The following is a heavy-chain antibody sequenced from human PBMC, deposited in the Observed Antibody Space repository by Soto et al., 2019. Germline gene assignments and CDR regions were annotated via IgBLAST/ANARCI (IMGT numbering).Heavy chain of an antibody. Sequence: EVQLLESGGRLVQPGGSLRLSCVGSGFSFRKYAMNWVRQAPGKGLEWVSGISGSGGSGRGFYADPVKGRFTISRDNSKNTLYLEMNSLRAEDTAVYYCAKDLDDYSSAIDFWGQGTLVTVSS. V-gene: IGHV3-23*01. CDR2: ISGSGGSGRG. CDR3: AKDLDDYSSAIDF. D-gene: IGHD4-4*01. J-gene: IGHJ4*02. CDR1: GFSFRKYA.